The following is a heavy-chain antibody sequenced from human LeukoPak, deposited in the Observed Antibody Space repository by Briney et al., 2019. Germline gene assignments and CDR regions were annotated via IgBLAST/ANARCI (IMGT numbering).Heavy chain of an antibody. Sequence: SETLSLTCTVSGGSISSSTYSWTWIRQPPGKGLEWIGSIHYDGNTYYKPSLKSRVTISVDTSKIQFSLRLSSATAADMATYYCARHSLNNYGSYYWGQGTLVTVSS. CDR2: IHYDGNT. V-gene: IGHV4-39*01. D-gene: IGHD5-24*01. CDR3: ARHSLNNYGSYY. J-gene: IGHJ4*02. CDR1: GGSISSSTYS.